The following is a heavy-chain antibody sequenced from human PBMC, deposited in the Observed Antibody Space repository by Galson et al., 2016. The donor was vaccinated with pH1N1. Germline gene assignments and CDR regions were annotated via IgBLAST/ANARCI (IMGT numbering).Heavy chain of an antibody. D-gene: IGHD5-12*01. J-gene: IGHJ4*02. V-gene: IGHV3-11*01. CDR3: ARDFYSGYAGGRLDY. CDR1: GFIFSDYA. CDR2: IRGGGTDI. Sequence: SLRLSCAASGFIFSDYAMNWVRQAPGKGLEWISYIRGGGTDIYYADSVRGRFTISRDDAKNSLYLQMSSLTSEDTAVYYCARDFYSGYAGGRLDYWGQGTLVSVSS.